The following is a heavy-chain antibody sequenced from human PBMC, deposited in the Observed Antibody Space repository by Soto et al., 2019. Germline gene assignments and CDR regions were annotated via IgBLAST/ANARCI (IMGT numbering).Heavy chain of an antibody. V-gene: IGHV3-7*01. CDR1: GFTFSSYW. Sequence: QPGGSLRLSCISSGFTFSSYWMSWVRQAPGKGLEWVANIKQDGSKKYYVDSVKGRFTISRDNAKNSLYLEMDSLRAEDTAAYYCARARGYDTMTGYPYYFDHWGQRTLVTVSS. CDR3: ARARGYDTMTGYPYYFDH. D-gene: IGHD3-9*01. CDR2: IKQDGSKK. J-gene: IGHJ4*02.